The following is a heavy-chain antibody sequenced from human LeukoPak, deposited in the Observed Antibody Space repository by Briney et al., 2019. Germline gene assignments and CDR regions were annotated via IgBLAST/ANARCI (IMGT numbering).Heavy chain of an antibody. CDR1: GGSFSGYY. D-gene: IGHD3-16*01. V-gene: IGHV4-34*01. Sequence: PSETLSLTCGVDGGSFSGYYCNWIRQSPGKGLEWIGHINHNGKTNYNPSLKSRVTISVDTSKNQFSLTLTPVTAADTAVYFCARGWGGFDSWGQGTLVTVSS. CDR2: INHNGKT. J-gene: IGHJ5*01. CDR3: ARGWGGFDS.